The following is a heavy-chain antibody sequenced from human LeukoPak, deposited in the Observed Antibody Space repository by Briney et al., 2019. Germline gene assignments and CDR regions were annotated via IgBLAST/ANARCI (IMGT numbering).Heavy chain of an antibody. D-gene: IGHD6-13*01. V-gene: IGHV3-30-3*01. J-gene: IGHJ2*01. CDR1: GFTFSSYA. Sequence: PGGSLRLSCATSGFTFSSYAMHWVRQAPGKGLEWVAVISYDGSNKYYADSVKGRFTISRDNSKNTLYLQMNSLRAEDTAVYYCARAPQTKLAAAGDSWYFDLWGRGTLVTVSS. CDR3: ARAPQTKLAAAGDSWYFDL. CDR2: ISYDGSNK.